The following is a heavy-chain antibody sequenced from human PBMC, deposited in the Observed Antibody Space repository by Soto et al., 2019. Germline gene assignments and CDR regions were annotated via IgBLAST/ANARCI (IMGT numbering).Heavy chain of an antibody. V-gene: IGHV3-48*01. CDR1: GFTFSSYS. CDR2: ISSSSSTI. J-gene: IGHJ4*02. CDR3: ARVAALDSSSWYATPFDY. Sequence: GGFLRLSCAASGFTFSSYSMNWVRQAPGKGLEWVSYISSSSSTIYYADSVKGRFTISRDNAKNSLYLQMNSLRAEDTAVYYCARVAALDSSSWYATPFDYWGQGTLVTVSS. D-gene: IGHD6-13*01.